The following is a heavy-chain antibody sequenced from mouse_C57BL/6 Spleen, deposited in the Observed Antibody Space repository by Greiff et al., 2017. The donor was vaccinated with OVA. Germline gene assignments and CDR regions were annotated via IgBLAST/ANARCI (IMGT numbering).Heavy chain of an antibody. Sequence: QVQLQQPGAELVKPGASVKLSCKASGYTFTSYWMPWVKQRPGQGLERIGMIHPNSGSTNYNEKFKSKATLTVDKSSSTAYMQLSSLTSEDSAVYYCARPSFYYFDYWGQGTTLTVSS. V-gene: IGHV1-64*01. J-gene: IGHJ2*01. CDR2: IHPNSGST. CDR1: GYTFTSYW. CDR3: ARPSFYYFDY.